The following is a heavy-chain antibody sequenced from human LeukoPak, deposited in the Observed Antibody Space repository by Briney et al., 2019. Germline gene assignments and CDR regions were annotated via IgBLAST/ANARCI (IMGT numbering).Heavy chain of an antibody. V-gene: IGHV1-24*01. Sequence: AVKVSCKVSGYTLTELSMHWVRQAPGKGLEWMGGFDPEDGETIYAQKFQGRVTMTEDTSTDTAYMELSSLRSEPTAVYYCATNRLTIFGVVAGFDPWGQGTLVTVSS. CDR1: GYTLTELS. CDR3: ATNRLTIFGVVAGFDP. D-gene: IGHD3-3*01. CDR2: FDPEDGET. J-gene: IGHJ5*02.